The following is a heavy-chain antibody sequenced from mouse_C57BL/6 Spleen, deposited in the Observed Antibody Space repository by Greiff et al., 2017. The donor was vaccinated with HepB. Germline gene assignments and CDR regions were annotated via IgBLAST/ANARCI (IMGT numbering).Heavy chain of an antibody. V-gene: IGHV1-72*01. CDR2: IDPNSGGT. CDR1: GYTFTSYW. Sequence: VQLQQPGAELVKPGASVKLSCKASGYTFTSYWMHWVKQRPGRGLEWIGRIDPNSGGTKYNEKFKSKATLTVDKPSSPAYMQLSSLTSEDSAVYYCARRSTVVEGNWYFDVWGTGTTVTVSS. J-gene: IGHJ1*03. CDR3: ARRSTVVEGNWYFDV. D-gene: IGHD1-1*01.